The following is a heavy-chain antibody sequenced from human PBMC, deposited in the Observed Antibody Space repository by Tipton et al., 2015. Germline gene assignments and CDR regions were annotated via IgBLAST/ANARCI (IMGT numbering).Heavy chain of an antibody. CDR3: ARLPPPELRYFDWLSHFDY. D-gene: IGHD3-9*01. CDR1: GGSISSSSYY. J-gene: IGHJ4*02. Sequence: TLSLTCAVSGGSISSSSYYWGWIRQPPGKGLEWIGIIYHSGSTYYNPSLKSRVTISVDTSKKQFSLKLSSVTAADTAVYYCARLPPPELRYFDWLSHFDYWGQGTLVTVSS. V-gene: IGHV4-39*01. CDR2: IYHSGST.